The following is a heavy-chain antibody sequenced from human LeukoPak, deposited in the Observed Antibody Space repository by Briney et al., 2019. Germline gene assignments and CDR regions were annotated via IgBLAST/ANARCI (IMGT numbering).Heavy chain of an antibody. J-gene: IGHJ4*02. V-gene: IGHV3-7*03. D-gene: IGHD3-9*01. CDR2: IRKDGSDK. CDR1: GFSFNSYW. Sequence: PGGSLRLSCAASGFSFNSYWMSWVRQAPGKGLEWVAHIRKDGSDKYYLDSVKARFTISRDNVKNLVHLQMNGLRAEDTAVYYCARDRGLRYFDSFDFWGQGTRDTVSS. CDR3: ARDRGLRYFDSFDF.